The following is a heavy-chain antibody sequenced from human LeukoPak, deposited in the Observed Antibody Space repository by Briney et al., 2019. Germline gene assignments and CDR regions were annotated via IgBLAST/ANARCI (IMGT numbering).Heavy chain of an antibody. CDR2: ISYDGTNK. CDR3: ARDTYYDILTSYPNDD. J-gene: IGHJ4*01. CDR1: GFTVSSYA. Sequence: GRSLRLSCAASGFTVSSYAMHWVRQAPGKGLEWVTVISYDGTNKFYADSVKGRFTISRDNSKNTLYLQMNSLRAEDTAVYHCARDTYYDILTSYPNDDWGQGTLVTV. D-gene: IGHD3-9*01. V-gene: IGHV3-30*04.